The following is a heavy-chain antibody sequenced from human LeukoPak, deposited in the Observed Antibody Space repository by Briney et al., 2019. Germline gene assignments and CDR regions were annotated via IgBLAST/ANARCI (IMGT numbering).Heavy chain of an antibody. Sequence: SQTLSLTCTVSGGSISSGSYYWSWIRQPAGKGLEWIGRIYTSGSTNYNPSLKSRVTISVDTSKNQFSLKLSSVTAADTAVYYCARDLTVVIAQGSYYYYYMDVWGKGTTVTVSS. CDR1: GGSISSGSYY. V-gene: IGHV4-61*02. CDR2: IYTSGST. CDR3: ARDLTVVIAQGSYYYYYMDV. D-gene: IGHD2-21*01. J-gene: IGHJ6*03.